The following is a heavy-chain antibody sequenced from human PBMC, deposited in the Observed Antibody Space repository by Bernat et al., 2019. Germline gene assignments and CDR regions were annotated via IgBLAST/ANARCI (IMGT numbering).Heavy chain of an antibody. CDR2: INPNSGGT. CDR3: ARGPAARAPALFDP. D-gene: IGHD6-6*01. V-gene: IGHV1-2*04. J-gene: IGHJ5*02. Sequence: QVQLVQSGAEVKKPGASVKVSCKASGYTFTSYAMHWVRQAPGQGLEWMGWINPNSGGTNYAQKFQGWVTMTRDTSISTAYMELSRLRSDDTAVYYCARGPAARAPALFDPWGQGTLVTVSS. CDR1: GYTFTSYA.